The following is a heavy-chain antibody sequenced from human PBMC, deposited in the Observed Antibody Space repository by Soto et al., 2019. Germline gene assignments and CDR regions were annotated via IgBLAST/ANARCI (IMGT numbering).Heavy chain of an antibody. V-gene: IGHV3-21*01. D-gene: IGHD2-2*01. Sequence: EVQLLESGGGLVKLGGSLRLSCAASGSTFGSYSRNWVRQAPGKGLGWVSPISSSSSYIYYADSVKGRFTISRDNAKNSLYLQMNSLRAEDTAVYYCARDSRYCSSTSCPRGYFDLWGRGTLVTVSS. CDR2: ISSSSSYI. J-gene: IGHJ2*01. CDR1: GSTFGSYS. CDR3: ARDSRYCSSTSCPRGYFDL.